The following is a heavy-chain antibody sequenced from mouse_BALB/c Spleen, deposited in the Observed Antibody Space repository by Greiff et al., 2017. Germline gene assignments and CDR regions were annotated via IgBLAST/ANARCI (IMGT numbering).Heavy chain of an antibody. Sequence: EVKLQESGGGLVKPGGSLKLSCAASGFTFSSYAMSWVRQTPEKRLEWVATISSGGSYTYYPDSVKGRFTISRDNAKNTLYLQMSSLRSEDTAMYYCARQGGNYYAMDYWGQGTSVTVSS. V-gene: IGHV5-9-3*01. CDR3: ARQGGNYYAMDY. J-gene: IGHJ4*01. CDR1: GFTFSSYA. CDR2: ISSGGSYT.